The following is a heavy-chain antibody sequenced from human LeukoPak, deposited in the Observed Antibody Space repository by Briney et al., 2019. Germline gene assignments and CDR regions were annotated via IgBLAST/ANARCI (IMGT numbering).Heavy chain of an antibody. CDR2: IKQDGSEK. Sequence: PGGSLRLSCAASGFTFSSYWMSWVRQAPGKGLEWVANIKQDGSEKYYVDSVKGRFTISRDNAKNSLYLQMNNLRAEDTAVYYCARAGWYYYDSSSYMDVWGKGTTVTVSS. CDR3: ARAGWYYYDSSSYMDV. J-gene: IGHJ6*03. D-gene: IGHD3-22*01. CDR1: GFTFSSYW. V-gene: IGHV3-7*01.